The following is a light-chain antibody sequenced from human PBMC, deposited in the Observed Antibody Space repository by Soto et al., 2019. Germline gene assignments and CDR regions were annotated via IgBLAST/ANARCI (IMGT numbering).Light chain of an antibody. J-gene: IGKJ5*01. V-gene: IGKV3-11*01. CDR2: GAS. CDR1: QSVRTK. CDR3: QQRSNWIT. Sequence: EIVMTQSPDTLYVSPGEGATLSCRASQSVRTKLAWYQQKAGQAPRLLIYGASTRATGIPDRFSGSGSGTEFTLTISSLEPEDFAVYYCQQRSNWITFGQGTRLEIK.